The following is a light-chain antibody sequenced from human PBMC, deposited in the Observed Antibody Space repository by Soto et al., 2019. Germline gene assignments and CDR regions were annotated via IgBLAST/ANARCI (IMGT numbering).Light chain of an antibody. CDR1: QSISRG. Sequence: DIQMTQSPSTLSSSVGDRVTITCRASQSISRGLAWYQQKPGKAPNLLIYDASTLESGVPSRFSGSGSGTEFTLTISCLHPDDFATYYCQHYCSVWAFGQVSKVDIK. V-gene: IGKV1-5*01. CDR2: DAS. J-gene: IGKJ1*01. CDR3: QHYCSVWA.